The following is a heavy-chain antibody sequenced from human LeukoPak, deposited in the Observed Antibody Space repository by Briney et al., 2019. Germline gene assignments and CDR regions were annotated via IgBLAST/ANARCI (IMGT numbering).Heavy chain of an antibody. D-gene: IGHD5-12*01. CDR3: ARDRSGYEGGDY. Sequence: ASVKVSCKASGGTFSSYAISWVRQAPGQGLEWMGGIIPIFGTANYAQRFQGRVTITADKSTSTAYMELSSLRSEDTAVYYCARDRSGYEGGDYWGQGTLVTVSS. J-gene: IGHJ4*02. CDR2: IIPIFGTA. V-gene: IGHV1-69*06. CDR1: GGTFSSYA.